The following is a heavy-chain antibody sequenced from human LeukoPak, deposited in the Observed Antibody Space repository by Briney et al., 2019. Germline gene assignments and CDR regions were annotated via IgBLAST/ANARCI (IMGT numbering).Heavy chain of an antibody. J-gene: IGHJ6*03. CDR3: AGSGVVVPAAPGYYMDV. D-gene: IGHD2-2*01. CDR1: GFTFSSYA. CDR2: ISSNGGST. V-gene: IGHV3-64*01. Sequence: GGSLRLSCAASGFTFSSYAMHWVRQAPGKGLEYVSAISSNGGSTYYANSVKGRFTISRDNSKNTLYLQMGSLRAEDMAVYYCAGSGVVVPAAPGYYMDVWGKGTTVTVSS.